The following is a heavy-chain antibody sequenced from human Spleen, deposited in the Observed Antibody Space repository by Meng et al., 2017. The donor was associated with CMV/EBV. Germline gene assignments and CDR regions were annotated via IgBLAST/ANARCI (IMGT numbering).Heavy chain of an antibody. CDR3: AYSYCSTTSCFWLDP. D-gene: IGHD2-2*01. CDR2: IYWSDDR. J-gene: IGHJ5*02. Sequence: SGPTLVKPTQTLTLTCTFSGFSLSTRGVGVGWIRQPPGKALEWLALIYWSDDRRCSPSLKSRLTITKDTSKNEVVLTMTNMDPVDTATYYCAYSYCSTTSCFWLDPWGQGTLVTVSS. V-gene: IGHV2-5*01. CDR1: GFSLSTRGVG.